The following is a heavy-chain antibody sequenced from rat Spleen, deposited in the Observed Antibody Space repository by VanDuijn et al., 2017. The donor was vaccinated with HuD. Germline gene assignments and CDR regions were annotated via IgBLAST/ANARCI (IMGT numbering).Heavy chain of an antibody. D-gene: IGHD1-8*01. Sequence: EVQLVESGGGLVQPGRSLKLSCAASGFTFNNYGVAWVRQAPKKGLEWVASISYEGSSTYYGDSVKGRFTFSRDNAKSTLYLQMNSLRSEDTATYYCARYSSYGYTDYFDYWGQGVMVTVSS. CDR2: ISYEGSST. CDR3: ARYSSYGYTDYFDY. CDR1: GFTFNNYG. V-gene: IGHV5-22*01. J-gene: IGHJ2*01.